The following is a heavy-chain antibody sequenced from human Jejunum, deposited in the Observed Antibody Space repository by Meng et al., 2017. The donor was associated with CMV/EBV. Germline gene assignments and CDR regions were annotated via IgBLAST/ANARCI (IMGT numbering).Heavy chain of an antibody. CDR2: IHPSGDT. V-gene: IGHV1-18*01. CDR3: ARTRFSSSRWSPVHN. CDR1: GYTFTNYG. J-gene: IGHJ4*02. D-gene: IGHD6-13*01. Sequence: GQLVQPGVDVKKPGASLKVSCKASGYTFTNYGITWVRQAPGQGLEWMGEIHPSGDTGYAQNFQGRVTMTTDKSTTTVYMTLSSLRSDDTAVYYCARTRFSSSRWSPVHNWGQGTLVTVSS.